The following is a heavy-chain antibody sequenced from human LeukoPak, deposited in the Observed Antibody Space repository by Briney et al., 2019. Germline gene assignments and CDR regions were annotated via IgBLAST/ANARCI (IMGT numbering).Heavy chain of an antibody. CDR2: ISSSSSYI. D-gene: IGHD3-10*01. Sequence: GGSLRLSCAASGFIFSSYSMNWVRQAPGKGLEWVSSISSSSSYIYYADSVKGRFTISRDNAKNSLYLQMNSLRAEDTAVYYCARIRSGAFDIWGQGTMVTVSS. V-gene: IGHV3-21*01. CDR3: ARIRSGAFDI. CDR1: GFIFSSYS. J-gene: IGHJ3*02.